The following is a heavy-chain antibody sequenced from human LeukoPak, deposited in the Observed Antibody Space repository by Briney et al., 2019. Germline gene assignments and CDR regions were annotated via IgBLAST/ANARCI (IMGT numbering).Heavy chain of an antibody. D-gene: IGHD4-17*01. Sequence: GGSLRLSCAASGFTFSSYAMSWVRQAPGRGLEWVSAISGSGGSTYYADSVKGRFTISRDNSKNTLYLQMNSLRAEDTAVYYCARDTGNYYYGMDVWGQGTTVTVSS. J-gene: IGHJ6*02. CDR1: GFTFSSYA. CDR3: ARDTGNYYYGMDV. CDR2: ISGSGGST. V-gene: IGHV3-23*01.